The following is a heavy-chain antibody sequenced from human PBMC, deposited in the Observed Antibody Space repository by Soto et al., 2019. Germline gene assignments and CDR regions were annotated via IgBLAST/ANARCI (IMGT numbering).Heavy chain of an antibody. D-gene: IGHD3-16*01. CDR1: GYSVSSAYY. CDR2: ISHGGHS. Sequence: PSETLSLTCVVSGYSVSSAYYGCWIRQPPGRGLEGICSISHGGHSYFTPSLKSRVTISVDTSKNQFSLKLSSVNDADTAVYYCARGGPVSYYFDYWGQGTLVTVSS. V-gene: IGHV4-38-2*01. J-gene: IGHJ4*02. CDR3: ARGGPVSYYFDY.